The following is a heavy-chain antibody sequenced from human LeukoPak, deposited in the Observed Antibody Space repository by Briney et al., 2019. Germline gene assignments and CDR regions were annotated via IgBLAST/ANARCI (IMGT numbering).Heavy chain of an antibody. CDR1: GGSFSGYY. V-gene: IGHV4-34*01. CDR3: ARAGRGYSYYYYYGMDV. CDR2: INHSGST. Sequence: KSSETLSLTCAVYGGSFSGYYWSWIRQPPGKGLEWIGEINHSGSTNYNPPLKSRVTISVDTSKNQFSLKLSSVTAADTAVYYCARAGRGYSYYYYYGMDVWGQGTTVTVSS. J-gene: IGHJ6*02. D-gene: IGHD5-18*01.